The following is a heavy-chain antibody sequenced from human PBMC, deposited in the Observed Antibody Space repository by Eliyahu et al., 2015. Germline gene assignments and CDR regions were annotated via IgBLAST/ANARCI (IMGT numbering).Heavy chain of an antibody. J-gene: IGHJ5*01. V-gene: IGHV2-5*02. CDR3: VHRRAGFEASWFDS. CDR2: LYWDDVN. Sequence: QITLNESGPTVLKPTQTLTLTCSFSGVSFTTSSMAVGWIRQSPGKALEWLALLYWDDVNLYNPALQGRASITKGTSRNHVVLTMANMDPSDTGTYYCVHRRAGFEASWFDSWGQGTPVTVS. CDR1: GVSFTTSSMA.